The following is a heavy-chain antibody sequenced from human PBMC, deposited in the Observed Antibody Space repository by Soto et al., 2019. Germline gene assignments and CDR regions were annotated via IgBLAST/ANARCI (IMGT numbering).Heavy chain of an antibody. J-gene: IGHJ4*01. Sequence: GGSLRLSFAGSGLTPTTTPLSWVRQPPGKGLEWVTTISGTASRTYYVDSVKGRFFISRDNSKNTVTLQMNNLTVDDTAVYYCATSFRYFDNWGQGTRVTVSS. D-gene: IGHD3-9*01. CDR2: ISGTASRT. CDR3: ATSFRYFDN. CDR1: GLTPTTTP. V-gene: IGHV3-23*01.